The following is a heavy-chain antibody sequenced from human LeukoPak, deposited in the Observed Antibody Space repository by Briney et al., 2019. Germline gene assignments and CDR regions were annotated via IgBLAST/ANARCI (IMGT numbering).Heavy chain of an antibody. V-gene: IGHV4-39*01. Sequence: SETLSLTCTVSGGSISSSSYYWGWIRQPPGKGLEWIGSIYYSGSTYYNPSLKSRVTISVDTSKNQFSLKLSSVTAADTAVYYCARHGLGAGSGVYYFDYWGQGTLVTVSS. CDR2: IYYSGST. CDR3: ARHGLGAGSGVYYFDY. CDR1: GGSISSSSYY. J-gene: IGHJ4*02. D-gene: IGHD6-19*01.